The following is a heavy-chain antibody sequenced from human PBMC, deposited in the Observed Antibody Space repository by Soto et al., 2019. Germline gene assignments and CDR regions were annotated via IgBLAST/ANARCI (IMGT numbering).Heavy chain of an antibody. CDR3: AREGVYCISTSCYAPYYYYYGMDV. J-gene: IGHJ6*02. D-gene: IGHD2-2*01. CDR1: GGTFSSYA. CDR2: IIPIFGTA. V-gene: IGHV1-69*12. Sequence: QVQLVQSGAEVKKPGSSVKVSCKASGGTFSSYAISWVRQAPGQGLEWMGGIIPIFGTANYAQKFQGRVTITADESTSTAYMELSSLRSEDTAVYYCAREGVYCISTSCYAPYYYYYGMDVWGQGTTVTVSS.